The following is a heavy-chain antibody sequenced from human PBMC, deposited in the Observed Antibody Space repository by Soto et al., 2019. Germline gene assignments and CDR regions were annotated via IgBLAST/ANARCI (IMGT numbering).Heavy chain of an antibody. Sequence: HVQLVESGGGVVQPGRSLRLSCAASGFIFSYAMHWVRQAPGKGLEWVAIISYDESNKYYADSVKGRFTISRDNSKNTLSLQMNSLRAEDTAVYYCARGRVTNDYYFDYWGQGTLVTVSS. D-gene: IGHD1-1*01. CDR2: ISYDESNK. CDR1: GFIFSYA. J-gene: IGHJ4*02. V-gene: IGHV3-30-3*01. CDR3: ARGRVTNDYYFDY.